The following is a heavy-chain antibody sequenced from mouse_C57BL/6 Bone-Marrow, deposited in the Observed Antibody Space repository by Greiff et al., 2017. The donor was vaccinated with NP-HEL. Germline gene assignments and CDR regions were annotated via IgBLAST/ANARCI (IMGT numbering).Heavy chain of an antibody. V-gene: IGHV15-2*01. Sequence: QVQLKQSGSELRSPGSSVKLSCKDFDSEVFPIAYMSWVRQKPGHGFEWIGGILPSIGRTIYGEKFEDKATLDADTLSNTAYLELNSLTSEDSAIYYCARPSYYGNYEGFAMDYWGQGTSVTVSS. CDR3: ARPSYYGNYEGFAMDY. CDR2: ILPSIGRT. J-gene: IGHJ4*01. D-gene: IGHD2-10*01. CDR1: DSEVFPIAY.